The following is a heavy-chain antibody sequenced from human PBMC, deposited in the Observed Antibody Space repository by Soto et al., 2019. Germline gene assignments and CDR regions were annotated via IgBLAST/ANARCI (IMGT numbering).Heavy chain of an antibody. CDR3: AXRTAGGSETDYNSWFGP. CDR1: GGSFSCYY. D-gene: IGHD3-10*01. CDR2: INHSGTT. J-gene: IGHJ5*02. V-gene: IGHV4-34*01. Sequence: SETLSLTCAVYGGSFSCYYWSWIRQPPGRGLEWIGEINHSGTTNNNPSLKSRVTISVDTSKNQFSLKVSSVTAADTAVYYCAXRTAGGSETDYNSWFGPWGQGTLVTVSS.